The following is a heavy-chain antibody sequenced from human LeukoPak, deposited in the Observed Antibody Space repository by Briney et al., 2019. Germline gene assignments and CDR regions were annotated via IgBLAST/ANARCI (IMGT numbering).Heavy chain of an antibody. CDR3: AKDVTVTTLPDY. J-gene: IGHJ4*02. CDR2: IRYDGSNK. V-gene: IGHV3-30*02. Sequence: PGGSLRLSCAASGFTFSSYGMHWVRLAPGKGLEWVAFIRYDGSNKYYADSVKGRFTISRDNSKNTLYLQMNSLRAEDTAVYYCAKDVTVTTLPDYWGQGTLVTVSS. D-gene: IGHD4-17*01. CDR1: GFTFSSYG.